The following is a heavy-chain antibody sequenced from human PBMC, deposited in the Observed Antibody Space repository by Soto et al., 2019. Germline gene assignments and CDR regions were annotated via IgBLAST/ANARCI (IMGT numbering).Heavy chain of an antibody. V-gene: IGHV4-39*01. J-gene: IGHJ2*01. CDR3: ARHDWADSYFDL. D-gene: IGHD3-9*01. CDR2: IYYSGST. Sequence: SETLSLTCTVSGGSISSSSYYWGWIRQPPGKGLEWIGSIYYSGSTYYNPSLKSRVTISADTSKNQFSLKLSSVTAADTAVYYCARHDWADSYFDLWGRGTLVTVSS. CDR1: GGSISSSSYY.